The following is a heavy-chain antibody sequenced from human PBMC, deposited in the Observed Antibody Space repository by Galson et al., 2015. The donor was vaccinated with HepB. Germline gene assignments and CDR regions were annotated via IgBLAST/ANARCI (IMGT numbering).Heavy chain of an antibody. Sequence: SVKVSCKASGYIFTNYPMCWVRQAPGQGLEWMGWIDTNTGHPTYAQGFTGRFVFSLDTSVSTTFLQISSLKAEDTAIYYCTRDLRGGGTWSYNWFDPWGQGTLVTVSS. J-gene: IGHJ5*02. CDR2: IDTNTGHP. CDR3: TRDLRGGGTWSYNWFDP. V-gene: IGHV7-4-1*02. D-gene: IGHD6-13*01. CDR1: GYIFTNYP.